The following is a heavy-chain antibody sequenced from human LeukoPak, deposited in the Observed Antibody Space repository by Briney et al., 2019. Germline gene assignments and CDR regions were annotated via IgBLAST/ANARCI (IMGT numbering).Heavy chain of an antibody. CDR1: GGIFSSYA. J-gene: IGHJ4*02. CDR2: IIPILGIA. CDR3: ARDLPPYFFDY. Sequence: ASVKVSCKASGGIFSSYAISWVPQAPGQGLEWMGRIIPILGIANYAQKFQGRVTITADKSTSTAYMDLSSLRSEDTAVYYCARDLPPYFFDYWGQGTLVTVSS. V-gene: IGHV1-69*04.